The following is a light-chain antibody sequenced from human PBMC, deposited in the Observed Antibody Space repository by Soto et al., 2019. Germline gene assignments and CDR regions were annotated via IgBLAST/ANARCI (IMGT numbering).Light chain of an antibody. J-gene: IGKJ3*01. Sequence: EIVLTQSPGTLSLSPGERVTLSCRASQSVNSNYLAWHQQKPGQAPRLLIYGVSSRATGIPDRFSGSGSGTDFTLTISRLEPEDFAVYYCQQYGNSGVTFGPGTKVDIK. CDR1: QSVNSNY. CDR2: GVS. CDR3: QQYGNSGVT. V-gene: IGKV3-20*01.